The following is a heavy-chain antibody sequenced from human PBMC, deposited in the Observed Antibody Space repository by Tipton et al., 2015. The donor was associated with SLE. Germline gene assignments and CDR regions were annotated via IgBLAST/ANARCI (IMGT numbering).Heavy chain of an antibody. J-gene: IGHJ1*01. CDR2: IIPIFGTA. CDR3: ARVEYGSGSYYLYFQH. Sequence: QVQLVQSGAEVKKPGSSVKVSCKASGGTFSSYTISWVRQAPGQGLEWMGRIIPIFGTANYAQKFQGRVTITADKSTSTAYMELSSLRSEDTAVYYCARVEYGSGSYYLYFQHWGQGTLVTVSS. V-gene: IGHV1-69*06. CDR1: GGTFSSYT. D-gene: IGHD3-10*01.